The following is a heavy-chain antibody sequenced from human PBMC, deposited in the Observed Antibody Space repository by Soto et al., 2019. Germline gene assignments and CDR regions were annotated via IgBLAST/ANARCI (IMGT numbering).Heavy chain of an antibody. CDR2: MNPNSGNT. J-gene: IGHJ6*02. Sequence: GASVKVSCKASGYTFTSYDINWVRQATGQGLEWMGWMNPNSGNTDYAQKFQGRVTMTRNTSMSTAYMELSSLRSEDTAVYYCASSNIAAAPYGMDVWGQGTTVTVSS. D-gene: IGHD6-13*01. V-gene: IGHV1-8*01. CDR1: GYTFTSYD. CDR3: ASSNIAAAPYGMDV.